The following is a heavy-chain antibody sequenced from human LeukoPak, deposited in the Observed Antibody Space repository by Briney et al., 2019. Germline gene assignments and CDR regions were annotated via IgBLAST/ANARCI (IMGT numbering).Heavy chain of an antibody. J-gene: IGHJ1*01. CDR1: GGSFSGYH. CDR2: INHSGST. V-gene: IGHV4-34*01. Sequence: SETLSFTCAVYGGSFSGYHWSWIRQPPGKGLEWIGEINHSGSTNYNPSLKSRVTISVDTSKNQFSLKLSSVTAADTAVYYCARAAHRRPAEYFQHWAQGTLVTVSS. CDR3: ARAAHRRPAEYFQH.